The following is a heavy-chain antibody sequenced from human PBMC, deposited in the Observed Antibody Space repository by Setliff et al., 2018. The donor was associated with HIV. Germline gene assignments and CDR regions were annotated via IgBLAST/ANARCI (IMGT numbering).Heavy chain of an antibody. V-gene: IGHV4-39*01. D-gene: IGHD5-12*01. CDR2: VYYSGGT. Sequence: PSETLSLTCTVSGGSVSDTSYYWGWIRQPPGKGLEWLANVYYSGGTYYNPSLNSRVTISVDTSRNQFSLKLTSVTAADTAVYYCASESGYNYRGMDVWGQGTTVTVSS. CDR3: ASESGYNYRGMDV. J-gene: IGHJ6*02. CDR1: GGSVSDTSYY.